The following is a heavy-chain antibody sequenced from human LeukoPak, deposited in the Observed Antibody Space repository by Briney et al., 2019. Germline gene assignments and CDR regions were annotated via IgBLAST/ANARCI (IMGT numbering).Heavy chain of an antibody. CDR1: GFTFSSYS. CDR2: ISSSSSTI. CDR3: ARDLLGSRSYFRADYFDY. Sequence: GGSLRLSCAASGFTFSSYSMNWVRQAPGKGLEWVSYISSSSSTIYYADSVKGRFTISRDNAKNSLYLQMNSLRAEDTAVYYCARDLLGSRSYFRADYFDYWGQGTLVTVSS. D-gene: IGHD1-26*01. V-gene: IGHV3-48*04. J-gene: IGHJ4*02.